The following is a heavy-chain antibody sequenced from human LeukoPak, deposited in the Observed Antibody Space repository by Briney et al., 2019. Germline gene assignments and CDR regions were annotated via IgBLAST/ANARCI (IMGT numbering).Heavy chain of an antibody. CDR3: ARASHYDSSGYID. J-gene: IGHJ4*02. Sequence: GGSLRLSCAASGFTFDDYAMHWVRQAPGKGLEWVSGISWNSGSIGYADSVKGRFTISRDNAKNSLYLQMNSLRAEDTAVYYCARASHYDSSGYIDWGQGTLVTVSS. D-gene: IGHD3-22*01. CDR1: GFTFDDYA. V-gene: IGHV3-9*01. CDR2: ISWNSGSI.